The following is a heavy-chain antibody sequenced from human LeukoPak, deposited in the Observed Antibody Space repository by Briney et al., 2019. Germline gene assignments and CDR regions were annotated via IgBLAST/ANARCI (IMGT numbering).Heavy chain of an antibody. CDR2: IWYDGSNK. CDR1: GFTFSDYG. J-gene: IGHJ4*02. V-gene: IGHV3-33*01. Sequence: GGSLRLSCAASGFTFSDYGMHWVRQAPGKGLEWVALIWYDGSNKYYADSVRGRFTISRDNSKNTLYLQMNSLRAEDTAVYYCARDFWSGYLDYWGQGTLVTVSS. D-gene: IGHD3-3*01. CDR3: ARDFWSGYLDY.